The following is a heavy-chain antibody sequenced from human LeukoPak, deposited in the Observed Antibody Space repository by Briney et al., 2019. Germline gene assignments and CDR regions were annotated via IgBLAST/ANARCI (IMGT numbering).Heavy chain of an antibody. CDR1: GVTLSSYA. V-gene: IGHV3-30*18. Sequence: GGSLRLSCAASGVTLSSYAMSWARQAPGKGLEWVAVMSYDGSNKYYADSVKGRFTISRGNSKNTLYLQMNSLRAEDTAVYYCAKPSSGWGQGTLVTVSS. J-gene: IGHJ4*02. D-gene: IGHD6-19*01. CDR2: MSYDGSNK. CDR3: AKPSSG.